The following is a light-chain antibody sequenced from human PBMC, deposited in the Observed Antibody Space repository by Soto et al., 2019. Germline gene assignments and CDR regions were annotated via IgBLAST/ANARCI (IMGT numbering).Light chain of an antibody. V-gene: IGKV1-9*01. CDR2: AAS. CDR1: QVISTS. Sequence: DIQLTQSPSFLSPSIGYRFTITCRASQVISTSLTWYQVKPGEAPKLLIYAASTLESGVPSRFSATVSGTEFSLTITSLQPEDFATYYCQQLFDYPITFGQGTRLE. CDR3: QQLFDYPIT. J-gene: IGKJ5*01.